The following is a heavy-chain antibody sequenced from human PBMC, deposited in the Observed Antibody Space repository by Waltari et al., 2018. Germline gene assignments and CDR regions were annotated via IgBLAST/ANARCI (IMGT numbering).Heavy chain of an antibody. J-gene: IGHJ5*02. Sequence: LLESGGGLVQPGGSLRLSCVASGFTFNTNAMSWVRQVPGKGLEWVSAFGSDGRTYYADSVKGRFTISKDTSKNTLYLQMSSLRAEDTAVYYCAREVWQQLVKMVGWFDPWGQGTLVTVSS. CDR1: GFTFNTNA. CDR3: AREVWQQLVKMVGWFDP. CDR2: FGSDGRT. V-gene: IGHV3-23*01. D-gene: IGHD6-13*01.